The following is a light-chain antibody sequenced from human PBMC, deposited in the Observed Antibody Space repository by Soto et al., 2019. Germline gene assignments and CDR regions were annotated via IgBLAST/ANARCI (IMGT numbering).Light chain of an antibody. Sequence: IQMPQYSSNISASIGYRVHINCRASQSINNRLAWYKQLPGKDPNILIYDASTLESGVPSRFRGSGSETESTLPISGMHPEDFATYYCQQFIDGWTFGQGTKVEIK. CDR2: DAS. CDR3: QQFIDGWT. J-gene: IGKJ1*01. CDR1: QSINNR. V-gene: IGKV1-5*01.